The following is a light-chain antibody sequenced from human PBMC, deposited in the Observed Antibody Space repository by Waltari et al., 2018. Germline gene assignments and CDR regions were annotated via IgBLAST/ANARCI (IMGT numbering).Light chain of an antibody. V-gene: IGKV1-5*01. CDR1: QSINSW. CDR3: QQYIGAPFT. CDR2: KAS. Sequence: DIQMTQSPSSLSASVGDKVTITCQASQSINSWLAWYQQKPGKAPKPLIYKASSLESGVPSRFSGSGSGTDFTLTISSLQPEDFATYYCQQYIGAPFTFGPGTKLDIK. J-gene: IGKJ3*01.